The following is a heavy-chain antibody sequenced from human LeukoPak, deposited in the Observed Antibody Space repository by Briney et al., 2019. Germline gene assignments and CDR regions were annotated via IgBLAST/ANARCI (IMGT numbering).Heavy chain of an antibody. CDR2: IYYTGST. D-gene: IGHD3-9*01. CDR1: GGSISSSNYF. CDR3: ARVTGYMIEDYFDY. V-gene: IGHV4-39*07. J-gene: IGHJ4*02. Sequence: PSETLSLTCTVSGGSISSSNYFWGWIRQPPGKGLEWIGSIYYTGSTYYNPSLKSRVTISVDTSKNQFSLKLNSVTAADTAVYYCARVTGYMIEDYFDYWGQGILVTVSS.